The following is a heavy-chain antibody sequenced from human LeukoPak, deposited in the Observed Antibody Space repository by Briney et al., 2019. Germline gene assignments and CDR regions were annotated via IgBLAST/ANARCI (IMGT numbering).Heavy chain of an antibody. J-gene: IGHJ4*02. CDR3: AKDFIRWSFDL. V-gene: IGHV3-9*01. Sequence: GRSLRLSCAASGFTFDDYAMHWVRQAPGKGLEWVSGISWNSGSIGYADSVKGRFTISRDNSQSTLYLQIFSLRVEDTAVYYCAKDFIRWSFDLWGQGTLVTVSS. CDR2: ISWNSGSI. CDR1: GFTFDDYA. D-gene: IGHD4-23*01.